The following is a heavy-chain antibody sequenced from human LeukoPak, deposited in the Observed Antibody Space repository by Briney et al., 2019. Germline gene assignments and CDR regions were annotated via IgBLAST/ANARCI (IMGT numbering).Heavy chain of an antibody. D-gene: IGHD3-10*01. J-gene: IGHJ4*02. CDR2: IYYSGDT. Sequence: PSETLSLTCSVSGVPINSRDYYGTWLRQPPGKGLEWVGSIYYSGDTYYNPSLQRRVTISVDTSRDYFSLTLSSVAAADTALYFCCRGTMAAKPADFWGRGTLVTVSS. V-gene: IGHV4-39*01. CDR1: GVPINSRDYY. CDR3: CRGTMAAKPADF.